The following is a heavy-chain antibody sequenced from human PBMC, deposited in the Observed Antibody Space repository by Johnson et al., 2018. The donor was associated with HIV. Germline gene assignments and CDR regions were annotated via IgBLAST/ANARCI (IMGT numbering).Heavy chain of an antibody. J-gene: IGHJ3*02. CDR1: GFTFSSYA. CDR3: ARDRRNRQWQRLDAFDI. V-gene: IGHV3-30-3*01. D-gene: IGHD6-19*01. CDR2: ISYDGSNK. Sequence: VQLVESGGGVVQPGRSLRLSCVASGFTFSSYAMHWVRQAPGKGLEWVAVISYDGSNKYYADSVKGRFTISRDNAKNSLHLQMNSLRAEDTAFYYCARDRRNRQWQRLDAFDIWGQGTMVIVSS.